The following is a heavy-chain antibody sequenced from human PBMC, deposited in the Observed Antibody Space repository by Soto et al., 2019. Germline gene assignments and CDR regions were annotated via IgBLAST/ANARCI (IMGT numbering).Heavy chain of an antibody. V-gene: IGHV4-34*01. CDR3: ARGIQYYDILTGWDYYYYYGMDV. CDR2: INHSGST. Sequence: TSETLSLTCAVYGGSFSGYYWSWIRQPPGKGLEWIGEINHSGSTNYNPSLKSRVTISVDTSKNQFSLKLSSVTAADTAVYYCARGIQYYDILTGWDYYYYYGMDVWGQGTTVTVSS. D-gene: IGHD3-9*01. J-gene: IGHJ6*02. CDR1: GGSFSGYY.